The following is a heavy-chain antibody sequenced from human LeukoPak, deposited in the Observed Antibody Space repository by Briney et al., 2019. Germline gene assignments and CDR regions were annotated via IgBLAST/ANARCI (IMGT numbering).Heavy chain of an antibody. CDR2: INPNSGGT. D-gene: IGHD6-19*01. CDR1: GYTFTGYY. J-gene: IGHJ4*02. V-gene: IGHV1-2*02. CDR3: ARDLGSGWYAKAPAGGDY. Sequence: ASVKVSCKASGYTFTGYYVHWVRQAPGQGLEWMGWINPNSGGTNYAQKFQGRVTMTRDTSISTAYTELSRLRSDDTAVYYCARDLGSGWYAKAPAGGDYWGQGTLVTVSS.